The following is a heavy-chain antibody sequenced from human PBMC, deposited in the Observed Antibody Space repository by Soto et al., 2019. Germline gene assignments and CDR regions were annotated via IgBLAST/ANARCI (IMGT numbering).Heavy chain of an antibody. D-gene: IGHD3-22*01. CDR2: IKPDGSQK. V-gene: IGHV3-7*04. Sequence: AGGSLRLSCAASGFTFSSYWMSWVRQAPGKGLEWVANIKPDGSQKWYVDSVKGRFTISRDNAKKSLYLQMNSLRAEDTAVYYCARADYYDSSGPFWDAFDIWGQGTMVTVSS. CDR3: ARADYYDSSGPFWDAFDI. CDR1: GFTFSSYW. J-gene: IGHJ3*02.